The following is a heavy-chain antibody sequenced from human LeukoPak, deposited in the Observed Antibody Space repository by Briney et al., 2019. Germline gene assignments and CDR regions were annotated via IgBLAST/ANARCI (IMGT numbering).Heavy chain of an antibody. CDR3: ARGLTFGGVIAY. CDR2: IYYSGST. V-gene: IGHV4-30-4*01. D-gene: IGHD3-16*01. J-gene: IGHJ4*02. CDR1: GGSISSGDYY. Sequence: SQTLSLTCTVSGGSISSGDYYWSWIRQPPGKGLEWIGYIYYSGSTYYNPSLKSRVTISVDTSKNQFSLKLSSVTAADTAVYYCARGLTFGGVIAYWGQGTLVTVSS.